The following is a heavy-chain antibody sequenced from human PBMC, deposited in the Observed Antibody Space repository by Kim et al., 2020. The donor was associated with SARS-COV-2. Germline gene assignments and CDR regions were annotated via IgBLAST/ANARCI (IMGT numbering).Heavy chain of an antibody. CDR2: INSDGSST. V-gene: IGHV3-74*01. CDR1: GFTFSSYW. CDR3: ARDPDPWFDGFDHWFDP. J-gene: IGHJ5*02. D-gene: IGHD3-10*01. Sequence: GGSLRLSCAASGFTFSSYWMHWVRQAPGKGLVWVSRINSDGSSTSYADSVKGRFTISRDNAKNTLYLQMNSLRAEDTAVYYCARDPDPWFDGFDHWFDPWGQGTLVTVSS.